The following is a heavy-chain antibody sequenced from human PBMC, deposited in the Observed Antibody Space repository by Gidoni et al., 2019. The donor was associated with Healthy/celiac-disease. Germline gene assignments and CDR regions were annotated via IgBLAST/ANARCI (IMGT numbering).Heavy chain of an antibody. CDR3: AKDLGLGYFQKSSTSWSYYGMDV. CDR1: GFTFSSHG. Sequence: QVQLVESGGGVVQPGRSLRLSCAASGFTFSSHGMRWVRQAPGKGLEWVAVISYDGSNKYYADSVKGRFTISRDNSKNTLYLQMNSLRAEDTAVYYCAKDLGLGYFQKSSTSWSYYGMDVWGQGTTVTVSS. D-gene: IGHD2-2*01. CDR2: ISYDGSNK. V-gene: IGHV3-30*18. J-gene: IGHJ6*02.